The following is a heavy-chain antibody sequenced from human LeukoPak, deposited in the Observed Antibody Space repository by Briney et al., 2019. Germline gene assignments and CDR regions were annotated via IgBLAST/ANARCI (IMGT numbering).Heavy chain of an antibody. CDR3: ARVGYCSSTSCFDY. Sequence: GASVKVSCTASGYTFISYDISWVRQAPGQGLEWMGWISAYNGNTNYAQKLRGRVTMTTDTSTSTAYMELRSLRSDDTAVYYCARVGYCSSTSCFDYWGQGTLVTVSS. J-gene: IGHJ4*02. D-gene: IGHD2-2*01. CDR2: ISAYNGNT. V-gene: IGHV1-18*01. CDR1: GYTFISYD.